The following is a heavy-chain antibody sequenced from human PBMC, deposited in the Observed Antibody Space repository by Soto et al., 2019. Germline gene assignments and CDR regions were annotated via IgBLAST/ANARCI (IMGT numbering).Heavy chain of an antibody. CDR2: ISAYNGNT. CDR3: ASRGGSYYGFYYYYGMDF. D-gene: IGHD1-26*01. Sequence: QVQLVQSGAEVKKPGASVKVSCKASGYTFTSYGISWVRQAPGQGLEWMGWISAYNGNTNYAQKLQGRVTMTTDTSTSTAYRELRSLRSDDTAVYYCASRGGSYYGFYYYYGMDFWGKGTTVTVSS. J-gene: IGHJ6*04. V-gene: IGHV1-18*01. CDR1: GYTFTSYG.